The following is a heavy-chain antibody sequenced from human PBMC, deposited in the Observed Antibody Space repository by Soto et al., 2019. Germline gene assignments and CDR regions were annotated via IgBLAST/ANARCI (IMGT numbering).Heavy chain of an antibody. J-gene: IGHJ4*02. CDR2: IYYTGNT. CDR3: VRHRGSSWYHYYFDY. Sequence: PSETLSLTCSVSAVSISSSSFYWSFIRQPPGKGLEWIGSIYYTGNTYYNPSLKRRVTMSVDTSKNQFSLNLTSVTAADTAVYYCVRHRGSSWYHYYFDYWGQGALVTVSS. D-gene: IGHD6-13*01. V-gene: IGHV4-39*01. CDR1: AVSISSSSFY.